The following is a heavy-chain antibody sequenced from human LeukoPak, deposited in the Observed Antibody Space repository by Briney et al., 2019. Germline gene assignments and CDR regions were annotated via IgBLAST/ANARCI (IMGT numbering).Heavy chain of an antibody. CDR1: GFTFSTYA. Sequence: GGSLRLSYSASGFTFSTYAMHWVRQAPGKGLEYVSAISSDGDSTYNADSVKGRFTISRDNSKNTLYLQMSSLRTEDTAVYYCVRSSASSGPNCFDPWGQGTLVTVSS. V-gene: IGHV3-64D*09. CDR2: ISSDGDST. D-gene: IGHD3-10*01. CDR3: VRSSASSGPNCFDP. J-gene: IGHJ5*02.